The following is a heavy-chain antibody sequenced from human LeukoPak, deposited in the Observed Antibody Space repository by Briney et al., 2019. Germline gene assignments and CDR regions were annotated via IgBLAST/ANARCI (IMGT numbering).Heavy chain of an antibody. J-gene: IGHJ4*02. CDR2: ISSSSSSYI. Sequence: PGGSLRLSCAASGFSFSSYNMNWVRQAPGKGLEWVSSISSSSSSYIYYADSVKGRFTISRDNSKNTLYLQMNSLRAEDTAVYYCAKDNYDFWSGYYSDYWGQGTLVTVSS. CDR3: AKDNYDFWSGYYSDY. V-gene: IGHV3-21*04. D-gene: IGHD3-3*01. CDR1: GFSFSSYN.